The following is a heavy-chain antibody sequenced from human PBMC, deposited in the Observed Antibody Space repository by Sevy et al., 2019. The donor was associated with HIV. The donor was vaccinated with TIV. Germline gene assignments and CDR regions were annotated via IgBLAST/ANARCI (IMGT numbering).Heavy chain of an antibody. CDR3: ARGRGVFGAVAINWFDP. CDR2: IYSGGST. D-gene: IGHD3-3*01. Sequence: GGSLRLSCAASGFTVSSSYMTWVRQPPGKGLEWVSVIYSGGSTYYADSVKGRFTISSDNSKNTLYLQMNNLRADDTAVYYGARGRGVFGAVAINWFDPWGQGALVTVSS. J-gene: IGHJ5*02. V-gene: IGHV3-53*01. CDR1: GFTVSSSY.